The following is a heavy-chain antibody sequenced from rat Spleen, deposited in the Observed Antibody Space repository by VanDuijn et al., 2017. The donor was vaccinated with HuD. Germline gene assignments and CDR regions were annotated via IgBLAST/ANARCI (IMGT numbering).Heavy chain of an antibody. CDR3: TRDLDNNLY. CDR1: GFTFSNYY. Sequence: EVQLVESGGGLVQPGRSLKLSCAASGFTFSNYYMAWVRQAPKKGLEWVAAIVDDGSNTFYRDSVKGRFTISRDNAKSTLYLQMNSLRSEDTATYYCTRDLDNNLYWGQGVMVTVSS. V-gene: IGHV5-7*01. D-gene: IGHD1-10*01. J-gene: IGHJ2*01. CDR2: IVDDGSNT.